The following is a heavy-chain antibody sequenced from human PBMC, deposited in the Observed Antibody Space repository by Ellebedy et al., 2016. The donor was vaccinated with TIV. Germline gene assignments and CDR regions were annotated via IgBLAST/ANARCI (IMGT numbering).Heavy chain of an antibody. CDR1: GFMFWRRW. V-gene: IGHV3-7*03. CDR2: IADDGREE. J-gene: IGHJ3*01. D-gene: IGHD4-17*01. CDR3: ASCLTGDYGAFDV. Sequence: GESLKISCAASGFMFWRRWMSWVRQAPGKGLEWVANIADDGREENYVDSVRGRFTISRDNAKNFLSLHMNTLRAEDTAVYYCASCLTGDYGAFDVWGPGTMVTVSS.